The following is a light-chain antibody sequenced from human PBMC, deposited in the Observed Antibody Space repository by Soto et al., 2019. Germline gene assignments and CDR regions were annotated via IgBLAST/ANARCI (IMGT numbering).Light chain of an antibody. CDR1: QPISNY. CDR2: AAS. J-gene: IGKJ1*01. V-gene: IGKV1-39*01. CDR3: QQSYSTPRT. Sequence: DIQMTQSPSSLSASVGDRVTITCRASQPISNYLNWYQQKPGKAPKLLMYAASSLQSGVPSRFGGSGSGTDFPLTISSLQPEDFATYYRQQSYSTPRTFGQGTKVEIK.